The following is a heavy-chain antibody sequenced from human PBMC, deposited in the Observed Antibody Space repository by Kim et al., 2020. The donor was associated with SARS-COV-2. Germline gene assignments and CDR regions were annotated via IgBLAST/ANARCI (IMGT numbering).Heavy chain of an antibody. V-gene: IGHV4-59*13. Sequence: SETLSLTCTVSGGSISSYYWSWIRQPPGKGLEWIGYIYYSGSTNYNPSLKSRVTISVDTSKNQFSLKLSSVTAADTAVYYCARGGEWELPIDYWGQGTLV. CDR3: ARGGEWELPIDY. J-gene: IGHJ4*02. CDR2: IYYSGST. CDR1: GGSISSYY. D-gene: IGHD1-26*01.